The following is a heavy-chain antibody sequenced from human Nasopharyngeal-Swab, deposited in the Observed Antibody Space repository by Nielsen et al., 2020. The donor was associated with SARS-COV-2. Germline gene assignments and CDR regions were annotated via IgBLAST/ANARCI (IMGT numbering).Heavy chain of an antibody. CDR3: VRGLPCNEVS. Sequence: GESLKISCKGSGFTFRNYALSWVRQTPGKGLEWVSTIGFRADDTHYVDSVEGRFTVSRDDSKSTLFLQMNRLRGEDTAVYHCVRGLPCNEVSWGQGTLVTVSS. V-gene: IGHV3-23*01. J-gene: IGHJ5*02. CDR2: IGFRADDT. CDR1: GFTFRNYA.